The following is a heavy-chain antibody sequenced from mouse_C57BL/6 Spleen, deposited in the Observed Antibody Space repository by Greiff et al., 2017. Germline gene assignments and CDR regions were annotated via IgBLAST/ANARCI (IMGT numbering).Heavy chain of an antibody. Sequence: VQLQESGAELVKPGASVKISCKASGYAFSSYWMNWVKQRPGKGLEWIGQIYPGDGDTNYNGKFKGKATLTADKSSSTAYMQLSSLTSEDSAVYFCARNDYGYYYAMDYWGQGASVTVSS. CDR2: IYPGDGDT. J-gene: IGHJ4*01. V-gene: IGHV1-80*01. CDR1: GYAFSSYW. CDR3: ARNDYGYYYAMDY. D-gene: IGHD2-4*01.